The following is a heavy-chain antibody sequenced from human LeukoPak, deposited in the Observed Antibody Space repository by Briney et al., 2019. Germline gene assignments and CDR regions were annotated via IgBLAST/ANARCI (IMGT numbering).Heavy chain of an antibody. D-gene: IGHD3-3*02. Sequence: PSETLSLTCTVSGYSISSGYYWGWIRQPPGKGLEWIGSIYHSGSTYYNPSLKSRVTISVDTSKNQFPLKLNSVTAADTAVYYCARVHSWSGPDYWGQGTLVTVSS. CDR2: IYHSGST. CDR3: ARVHSWSGPDY. CDR1: GYSISSGYY. J-gene: IGHJ4*02. V-gene: IGHV4-38-2*02.